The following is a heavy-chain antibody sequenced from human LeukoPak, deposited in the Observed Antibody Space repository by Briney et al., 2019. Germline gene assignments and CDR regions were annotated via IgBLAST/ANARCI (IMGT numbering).Heavy chain of an antibody. CDR3: ARSISDYVWGSYPRDAFDI. V-gene: IGHV1-18*01. CDR2: ISAYNGNT. Sequence: ASVKVSCKASGYTFTSYGISWVRQAPGQGLEWMGWISAYNGNTNYTQKLQGRVTMTTDTSTSTAYMELRSLRSDDTAVHYCARSISDYVWGSYPRDAFDIWGQGTMVTVSS. CDR1: GYTFTSYG. D-gene: IGHD3-16*02. J-gene: IGHJ3*02.